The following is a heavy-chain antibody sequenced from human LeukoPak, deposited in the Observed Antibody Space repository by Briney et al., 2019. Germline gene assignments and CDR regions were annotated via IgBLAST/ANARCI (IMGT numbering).Heavy chain of an antibody. J-gene: IGHJ4*02. CDR2: ISGSGGST. CDR3: ANVVPAAGDDY. V-gene: IGHV3-23*01. Sequence: GGSLRLSCAASGFTFSSYAMSWVRQAPGKVVEWVSAISGSGGSTYYADSVKGRFTISRDNSKNTLYLQMNSLRAEDTAVYYCANVVPAAGDDYWGQGTLVTVSS. CDR1: GFTFSSYA. D-gene: IGHD2-2*01.